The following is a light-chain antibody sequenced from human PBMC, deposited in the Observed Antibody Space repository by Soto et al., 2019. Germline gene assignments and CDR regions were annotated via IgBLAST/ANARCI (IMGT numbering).Light chain of an antibody. V-gene: IGLV4-69*01. CDR3: QTWDTGISVV. CDR1: SGHSNYA. Sequence: QLVLTQSPSASASLGASVKLTCALSSGHSNYAIAWRQQQPEKGPRYLMKLNNDGSHSKGDGIPDRFSGSSSGAERYLTISSLQSEDESDYYCQTWDTGISVVFGGGTKLTVL. J-gene: IGLJ2*01. CDR2: LNNDGSH.